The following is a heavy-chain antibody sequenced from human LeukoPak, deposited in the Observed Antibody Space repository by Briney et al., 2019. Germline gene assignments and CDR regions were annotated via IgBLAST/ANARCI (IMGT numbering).Heavy chain of an antibody. CDR1: GGTFSSYA. CDR2: IIPIFGTA. J-gene: IGHJ6*03. V-gene: IGHV1-69*05. Sequence: SVKVSCKASGGTFSSYAISWVRQAPGQGLEWMGGIIPIFGTANYALKFQGRVTITTDESTSTAYMELSSLRSEDTAVYYCARVAGGSYLDYYYYYYMDVWGKGTTVTVSS. D-gene: IGHD1-26*01. CDR3: ARVAGGSYLDYYYYYYMDV.